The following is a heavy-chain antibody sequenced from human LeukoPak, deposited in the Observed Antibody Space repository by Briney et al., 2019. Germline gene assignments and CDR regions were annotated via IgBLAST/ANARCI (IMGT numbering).Heavy chain of an antibody. D-gene: IGHD5-18*01. CDR1: GYTFTAYY. CDR3: AREWGGIAMVTVY. J-gene: IGHJ4*02. V-gene: IGHV1-2*02. CDR2: INPNTGDT. Sequence: ASVKVSCKASGYTFTAYYIHWVRQAPGQGPEWMGWINPNTGDTKSAQKFQGRVTMTRDTSISTAYMELSRLRSDDTAVYYCAREWGGIAMVTVYWGQGTLVTVSS.